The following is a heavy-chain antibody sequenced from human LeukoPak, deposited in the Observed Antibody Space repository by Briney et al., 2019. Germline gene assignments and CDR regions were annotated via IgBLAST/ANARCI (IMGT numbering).Heavy chain of an antibody. CDR2: IIPIFGTA. CDR1: GGTFSSYA. J-gene: IGHJ4*02. D-gene: IGHD3-3*01. Sequence: ASVKVSCKASGGTFSSYAISWVRQAPGRGLEWMGGIIPIFGTANYAQKFQGRVTITADESTSTAYMELSSLRSEDTAVYYCARRIIRFLEWSHFDYWGQGTLVTVSS. CDR3: ARRIIRFLEWSHFDY. V-gene: IGHV1-69*13.